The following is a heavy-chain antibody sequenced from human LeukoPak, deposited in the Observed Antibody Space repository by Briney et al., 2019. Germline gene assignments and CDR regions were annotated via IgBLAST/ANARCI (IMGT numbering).Heavy chain of an antibody. V-gene: IGHV3-30*03. Sequence: GGSLRLSCAVSGFTFSTYGMHWVRQPPGKGLEWLTVISHDGSNEYYADSVKGRFTISRDTSKNTLYLQMNSLRAEDTALYYCARDYDYVWGSYRPYYFDYWGQGTLVTVSS. CDR2: ISHDGSNE. CDR1: GFTFSTYG. J-gene: IGHJ4*02. D-gene: IGHD3-16*02. CDR3: ARDYDYVWGSYRPYYFDY.